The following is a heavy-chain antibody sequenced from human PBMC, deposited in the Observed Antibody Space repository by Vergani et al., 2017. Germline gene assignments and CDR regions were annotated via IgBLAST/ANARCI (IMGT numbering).Heavy chain of an antibody. V-gene: IGHV3-30*18. CDR3: AKVRGAGWGWLQPPTFDY. CDR2: ISYDGSNK. D-gene: IGHD5-24*01. Sequence: QVQLVESGGGVVQPGRSLRLSCAASGFTFSSYGMHWVRQAPGKGLEWVAVISYDGSNKYYADSVKGRFTISRDNSKNTLYLQMNSLRAEDTAVYYCAKVRGAGWGWLQPPTFDYWGQGTLVTVSS. J-gene: IGHJ4*02. CDR1: GFTFSSYG.